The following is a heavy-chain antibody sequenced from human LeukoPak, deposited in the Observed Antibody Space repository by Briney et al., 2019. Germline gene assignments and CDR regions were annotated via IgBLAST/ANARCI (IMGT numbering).Heavy chain of an antibody. Sequence: SEILSLTCTVSGGSISGYSWSWIRQSPGGGLEWIGYIYYSGDTAYNPSLRSRVTFSVDTSKNQFSLQLRSVTTADAAVYYCVRGPYGASISKWFDPWGQGTQVIVSP. CDR2: IYYSGDT. V-gene: IGHV4-59*01. CDR1: GGSISGYS. D-gene: IGHD4/OR15-4a*01. CDR3: VRGPYGASISKWFDP. J-gene: IGHJ5*02.